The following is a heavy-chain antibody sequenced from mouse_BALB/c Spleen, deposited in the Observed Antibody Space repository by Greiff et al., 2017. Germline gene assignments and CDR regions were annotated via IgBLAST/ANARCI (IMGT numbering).Heavy chain of an antibody. D-gene: IGHD1-1*01. CDR3: ARDLLLRTDWYFDV. Sequence: EVQGVESGGGLVQPGGSLRLSCATSGFTFTDYYMSWVRQPPGKALEWLGFIRNKANGYTTEYSASVKGRFTISRDNSQSILYLQMNTLRAEDSATYYCARDLLLRTDWYFDVWGAGTTVTVSS. V-gene: IGHV7-3*02. CDR1: GFTFTDYY. CDR2: IRNKANGYTT. J-gene: IGHJ1*01.